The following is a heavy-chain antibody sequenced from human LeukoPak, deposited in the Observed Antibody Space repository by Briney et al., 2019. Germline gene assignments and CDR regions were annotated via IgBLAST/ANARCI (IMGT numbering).Heavy chain of an antibody. CDR1: GFTFNNYA. V-gene: IGHV3-23*01. D-gene: IGHD2-21*01. CDR2: TSGSRGDT. J-gene: IGHJ3*01. Sequence: GGSLRLSCVASGFTFNNYAMSWVRQAPGKGLEWVSATSGSRGDTYYAASVQGRFTISRDNSRNTLYLQMNSLRAEDTALYYCAKDRRFPDDVLDLWGQGTLVTVSS. CDR3: AKDRRFPDDVLDL.